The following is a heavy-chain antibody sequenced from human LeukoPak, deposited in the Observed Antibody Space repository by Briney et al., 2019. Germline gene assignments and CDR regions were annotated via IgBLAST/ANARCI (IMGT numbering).Heavy chain of an antibody. J-gene: IGHJ4*02. CDR2: ISAYNGNT. CDR3: AREGSHRYSSSSGTDY. CDR1: GYTFTSYG. V-gene: IGHV1-18*01. Sequence: ASVKVSCKASGYTFTSYGISWVRQAPGQGLEWMGWISAYNGNTNYAQKLQGRVTMTTDTSTSTAYMELRSLRSDDKAVYYCAREGSHRYSSSSGTDYWGQGTLVTVSS. D-gene: IGHD6-6*01.